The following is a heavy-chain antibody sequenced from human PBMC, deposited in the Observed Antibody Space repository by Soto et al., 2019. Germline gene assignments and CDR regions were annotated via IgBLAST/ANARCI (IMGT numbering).Heavy chain of an antibody. J-gene: IGHJ5*02. Sequence: EVQLLESGGGLVQPGGSLRLSCAASGFTFSSYAMSWVRQAPGKGLEWVSAISGSGGSTYYADSVKGRFTISRDNSKNTLSLQMDSLRVEDTAIYYCVKEGRLAVGGLDLWGQGALVTVSS. D-gene: IGHD3-10*01. V-gene: IGHV3-23*01. CDR1: GFTFSSYA. CDR3: VKEGRLAVGGLDL. CDR2: ISGSGGST.